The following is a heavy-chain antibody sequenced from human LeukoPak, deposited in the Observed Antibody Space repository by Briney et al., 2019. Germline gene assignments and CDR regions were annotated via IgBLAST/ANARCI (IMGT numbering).Heavy chain of an antibody. CDR1: EFAFSSYA. V-gene: IGHV3-23*01. CDR2: VSCDGGGT. CDR3: AKSFGYSRSWFDP. D-gene: IGHD6-13*01. J-gene: IGHJ5*02. Sequence: GGSLRLSCAVSEFAFSSYAMSSVREAPGHRLEWCSGVSCDGGGTYYAASVKGRFTISIDTSKNPLYLQMTRLRVGDTAVYYCAKSFGYSRSWFDPWGQGTLVTVSS.